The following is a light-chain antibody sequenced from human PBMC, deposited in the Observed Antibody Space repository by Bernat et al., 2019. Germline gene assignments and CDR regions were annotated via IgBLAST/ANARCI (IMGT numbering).Light chain of an antibody. CDR2: GAS. V-gene: IGKV3-15*01. CDR1: QSVSSN. Sequence: EKVMTQSPATLSVSPGERATLSCRASQSVSSNLAWYQQKPGQAPRPLIYGASTRATGIPVRFSGSGSGTQFTLTISSLQSEDVAVYYCQKYINWPLTFGGGTKVEIK. J-gene: IGKJ4*01. CDR3: QKYINWPLT.